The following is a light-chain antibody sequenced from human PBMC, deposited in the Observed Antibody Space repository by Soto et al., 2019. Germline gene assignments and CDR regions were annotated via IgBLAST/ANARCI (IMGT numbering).Light chain of an antibody. CDR1: SGHSSYA. J-gene: IGLJ2*01. Sequence: QAVLTQSPSASASLGASVKFTCTLSSGHSSYAIAWHQQQPEKGPRYLMKLNSDGSHNKGDGIPDRFSGSSSGAERYLTISRLQSEDEADYYCQTWDTGSVIFGGGTKLTVL. CDR3: QTWDTGSVI. CDR2: LNSDGSH. V-gene: IGLV4-69*01.